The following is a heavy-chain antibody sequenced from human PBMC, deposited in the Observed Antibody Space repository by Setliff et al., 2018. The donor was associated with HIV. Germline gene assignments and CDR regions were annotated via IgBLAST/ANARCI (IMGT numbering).Heavy chain of an antibody. D-gene: IGHD3-22*01. CDR2: ISYSGIT. CDR1: GGSITSGGDS. Sequence: SETLSLTCTVSGGSITSGGDSWGWIRQHPGKGLKWIGYISYSGITYYDPSLKSRLTMSVDTSNNQFSLKLSSAAAADTAVYYCARVLGVRRDYYDSSAPLRAAFDIWGQGTMVTVSS. J-gene: IGHJ3*02. CDR3: ARVLGVRRDYYDSSAPLRAAFDI. V-gene: IGHV4-31*03.